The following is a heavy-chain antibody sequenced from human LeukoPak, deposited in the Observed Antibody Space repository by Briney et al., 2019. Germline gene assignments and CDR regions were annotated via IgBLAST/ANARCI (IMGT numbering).Heavy chain of an antibody. CDR1: GFSFNTYS. V-gene: IGHV3-48*01. CDR2: ISAASHGI. D-gene: IGHD1-26*01. CDR3: ARRRDSGSLQHFDY. Sequence: GGSLRLSCAASGFSFNTYSMTWVRQAPGKGLEWISHISAASHGIYYADSVKGRFTISRDNGKNSVFLQMNSLRPEDTAVYYCARRRDSGSLQHFDYWGQGTLVTVSS. J-gene: IGHJ4*02.